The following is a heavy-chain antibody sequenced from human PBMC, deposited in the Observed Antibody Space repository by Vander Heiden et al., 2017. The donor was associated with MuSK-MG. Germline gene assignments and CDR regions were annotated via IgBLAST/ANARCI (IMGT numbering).Heavy chain of an antibody. CDR3: ARESVRAGITLGSDY. CDR2: IKPDGREK. V-gene: IGHV3-7*01. CDR1: GITFTPSW. J-gene: IGHJ4*02. Sequence: EVQLVESGGGLVQPGGSLTLSCAVSGITFTPSWMSWVRQAPGKGLQWVANIKPDGREKYYVDSGKGRFTISRDNAKNSLYLQINSLRAEDTAVYYCARESVRAGITLGSDYWGQGTLVTVSS. D-gene: IGHD1-1*01.